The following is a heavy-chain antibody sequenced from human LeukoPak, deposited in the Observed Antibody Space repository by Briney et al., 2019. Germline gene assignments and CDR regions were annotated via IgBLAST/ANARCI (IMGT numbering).Heavy chain of an antibody. CDR3: ARLRRNSDRSDFFYYYDH. CDR1: RFTFSDYS. D-gene: IGHD3-22*01. Sequence: GGSLRLSCAASRFTFSDYSSNWVRQAPGKRLEWVASVNTVSSYIYYSDSMRGRFTISRDNAKNSLFLQMNSLRAEDTAVYYCARLRRNSDRSDFFYYYDHWGQGTLVTVSS. CDR2: VNTVSSYI. V-gene: IGHV3-21*01. J-gene: IGHJ4*02.